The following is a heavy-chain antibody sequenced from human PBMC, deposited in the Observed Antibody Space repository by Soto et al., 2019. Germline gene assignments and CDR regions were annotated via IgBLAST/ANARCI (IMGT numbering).Heavy chain of an antibody. J-gene: IGHJ6*02. CDR2: IYYSGST. CDR1: GGSISSYY. CDR3: ARSADVTRWSLWGRYLYYYYGMDV. Sequence: QVQLQESGPGLVKPSETLSLTCTVSGGSISSYYWSWIRQPPGKGLEWIGYIYYSGSTNYNPSLKSRVTISVDTSKNQSSLKLISVTAAYTDVYYCARSADVTRWSLWGRYLYYYYGMDVWGQGTTVTVSS. V-gene: IGHV4-59*01. D-gene: IGHD3-3*01.